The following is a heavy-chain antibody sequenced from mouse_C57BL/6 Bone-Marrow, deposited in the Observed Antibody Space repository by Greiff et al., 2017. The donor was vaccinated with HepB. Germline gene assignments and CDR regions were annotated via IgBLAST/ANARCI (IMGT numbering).Heavy chain of an antibody. CDR3: ARTGNWYCDV. V-gene: IGHV1-69*01. CDR2: IDPSDSYT. CDR1: GYTFTSYW. D-gene: IGHD4-1*01. Sequence: QVQLQQPGAELVMPGASVKLSCKASGYTFTSYWMHWVKQRPGQGLEWIGEIDPSDSYTNYNQKFKGKSTLTVAKSSSTAYMQLSSLTSEDSAVYYCARTGNWYCDVWGTGTTVTVSS. J-gene: IGHJ1*03.